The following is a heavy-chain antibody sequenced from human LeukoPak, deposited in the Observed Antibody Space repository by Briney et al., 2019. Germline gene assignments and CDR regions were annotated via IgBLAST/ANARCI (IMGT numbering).Heavy chain of an antibody. J-gene: IGHJ4*02. D-gene: IGHD6-19*01. V-gene: IGHV4-59*01. CDR3: ARETSLAGFASGLGFNY. CDR2: IYYSGIT. Sequence: SETLSLTCTVSGGSITYFYWNWIRQPPGKGLEWIGYIYYSGITNYSPSLKSRVTISVDTSKNQFSLKLTSVTAADTATYYCARETSLAGFASGLGFNYWGQGILVTVSS. CDR1: GGSITYFY.